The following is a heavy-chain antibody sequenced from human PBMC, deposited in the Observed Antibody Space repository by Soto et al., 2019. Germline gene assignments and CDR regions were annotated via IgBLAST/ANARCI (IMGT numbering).Heavy chain of an antibody. Sequence: SETLSLTCTVPGGSISSSSYYWGWIRQPPGKGLEWIGSIYYSGSTYYNPSLKSRVTISVDTSKNQFSLKLSSVTAADTAVYYCARELGYCSSTSCYPINYYYYGMDVWGQGTTVTVSS. CDR1: GGSISSSSYY. D-gene: IGHD2-2*01. CDR3: ARELGYCSSTSCYPINYYYYGMDV. J-gene: IGHJ6*02. V-gene: IGHV4-39*02. CDR2: IYYSGST.